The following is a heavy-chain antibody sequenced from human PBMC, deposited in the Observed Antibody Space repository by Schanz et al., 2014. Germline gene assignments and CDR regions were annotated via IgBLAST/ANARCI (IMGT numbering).Heavy chain of an antibody. D-gene: IGHD3-9*01. V-gene: IGHV1-18*01. CDR3: ARVQDDILTGSEYYYGMDV. J-gene: IGHJ6*02. CDR1: GYTFTDYG. Sequence: QVQVVQSGAEVKKPGASVKVSCKASGYTFTDYGVIWVRQAPGQGLEWMGWIRTSNGNTNYIQKLQGRVTMTTDTSTSTAYMELRSLRSDDTAVYYCARVQDDILTGSEYYYGMDVWGQGTTVTVSS. CDR2: IRTSNGNT.